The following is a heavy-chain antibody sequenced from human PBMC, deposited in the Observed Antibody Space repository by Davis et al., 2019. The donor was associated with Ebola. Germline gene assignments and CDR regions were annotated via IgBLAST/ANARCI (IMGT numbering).Heavy chain of an antibody. CDR1: GDSVSSNSVS. Sequence: SQTLSLTCAISGDSVSSNSVSWNWIRQSPSRGLEWLGRTYYRSKWYNEYAESVKSRITVNPGTSKNQFSLQLNSVTPEDTAVYYCARATFRNPFDIWGQGTMVTVS. J-gene: IGHJ3*02. CDR2: TYYRSKWYN. V-gene: IGHV6-1*01. CDR3: ARATFRNPFDI. D-gene: IGHD1-14*01.